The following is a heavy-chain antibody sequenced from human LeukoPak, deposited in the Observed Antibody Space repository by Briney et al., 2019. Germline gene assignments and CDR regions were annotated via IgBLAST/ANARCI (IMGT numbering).Heavy chain of an antibody. J-gene: IGHJ4*02. Sequence: SETLSPTCPVSGGSISSSSYYWGWIRQPPGKGLEWIGSIYYSGSTYYNPSLKSRVTISVDTSKNQFSLKLSSVTAADTAVYYCARHMGYGDYVAYWGQGTLLTVSS. D-gene: IGHD4-17*01. CDR3: ARHMGYGDYVAY. CDR1: GGSISSSSYY. CDR2: IYYSGST. V-gene: IGHV4-39*01.